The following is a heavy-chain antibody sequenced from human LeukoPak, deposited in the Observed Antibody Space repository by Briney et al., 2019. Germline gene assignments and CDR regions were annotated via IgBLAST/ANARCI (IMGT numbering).Heavy chain of an antibody. CDR3: ARELAAVANYYYYYYMDV. V-gene: IGHV4-4*07. D-gene: IGHD6-19*01. J-gene: IGHJ6*03. CDR2: IYTSGST. CDR1: GGSISSYY. Sequence: PSETLSLTCTVSGGSISSYYWIWIRQPAGKGLEWIGRIYTSGSTNYNPSLKSRVTMSVDTSKNQFSLKLSSVTAADTAVYYCARELAAVANYYYYYYMDVWGKGTTVTVSS.